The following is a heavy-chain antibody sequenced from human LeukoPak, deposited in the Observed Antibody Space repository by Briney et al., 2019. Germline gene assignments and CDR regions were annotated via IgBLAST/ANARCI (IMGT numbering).Heavy chain of an antibody. CDR1: GFTFSSYW. CDR3: ARAAVATLLNY. D-gene: IGHD6-19*01. CDR2: VKQDGSEK. V-gene: IGHV3-7*01. Sequence: GGSLRLSCAASGFTFSSYWMSWVRQAPGKGLEWVANVKQDGSEKYYVDSVKGRFTVSRDNAKNSLYLQMNSLRAEDTAVYYCARAAVATLLNYWGQGTLVTVSS. J-gene: IGHJ4*02.